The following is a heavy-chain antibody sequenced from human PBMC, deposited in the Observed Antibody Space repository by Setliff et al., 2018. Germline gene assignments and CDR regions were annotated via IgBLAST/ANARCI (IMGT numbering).Heavy chain of an antibody. J-gene: IGHJ3*02. CDR3: ARDSPYCSSTSCRGAFDI. CDR1: GGSIRSYY. Sequence: KTSETLSLTCTVSGGSIRSYYWSWIRQPPGKGLEWIGYIYTSGRTNYNPSLKSRVTISVDTSKNQFTLKVSSVTAADTAVYYCARDSPYCSSTSCRGAFDIWGQGTMVTVSS. D-gene: IGHD2-2*01. V-gene: IGHV4-4*08. CDR2: IYTSGRT.